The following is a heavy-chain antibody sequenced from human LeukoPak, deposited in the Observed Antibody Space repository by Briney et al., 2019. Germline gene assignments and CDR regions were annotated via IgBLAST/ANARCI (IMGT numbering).Heavy chain of an antibody. CDR1: GYTFTSYY. CDR3: ALILVWPKSFDY. D-gene: IGHD3-3*01. Sequence: ASVKASCKASGYTFTSYYMHWVRQAPGQGLEWMGIINPSGGSTSYAQKFQGRVTMTRDTSTSTVYMELSSLRSEDTAVYYCALILVWPKSFDYWGQGTLVTVSS. CDR2: INPSGGST. V-gene: IGHV1-46*01. J-gene: IGHJ4*02.